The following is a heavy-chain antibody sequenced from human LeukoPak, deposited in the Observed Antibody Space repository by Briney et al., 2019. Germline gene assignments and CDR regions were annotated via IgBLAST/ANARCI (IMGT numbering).Heavy chain of an antibody. D-gene: IGHD3-22*01. CDR3: AKDIHPYYDSSGWCYFDY. J-gene: IGHJ4*02. CDR1: GFTFSSYE. Sequence: PGGSLRLSCAASGFTFSSYEMNWVRQAPGRGLEWVSYISSSGNTIYYADSVKGRFTISRDNSKNTLYLQMNSLRAEDTAVYYCAKDIHPYYDSSGWCYFDYWGQGTLVTVSS. V-gene: IGHV3-48*03. CDR2: ISSSGNTI.